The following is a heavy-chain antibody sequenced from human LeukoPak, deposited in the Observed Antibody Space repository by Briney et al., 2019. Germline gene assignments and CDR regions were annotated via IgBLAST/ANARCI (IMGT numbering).Heavy chain of an antibody. CDR2: IIPIFGTA. V-gene: IGHV1-69*13. Sequence: GASVKASCKASGGTFSSYAISWVRQAPGQGLEWMGGIIPIFGTANYAQKFQGRVTITADESTSTAYMELSSLRSEDTAVYYCARRGDGYNLDYYYYYMDVWGKGTTVTISS. D-gene: IGHD5-24*01. CDR1: GGTFSSYA. CDR3: ARRGDGYNLDYYYYYMDV. J-gene: IGHJ6*03.